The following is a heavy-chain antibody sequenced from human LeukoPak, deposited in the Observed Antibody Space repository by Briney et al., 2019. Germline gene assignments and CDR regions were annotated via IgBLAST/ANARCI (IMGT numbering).Heavy chain of an antibody. CDR3: VRDGHYHSGAFDP. Sequence: GGSLRLSCAASGFTFRTYWMHWVRQGPGKGLVWVSRISPDGYTTTYADSVKGRVTISRDNAKNMLYLEMNSLRAEDTAVYYCVRDGHYHSGAFDPWGQGSLVTVSS. CDR2: ISPDGYTT. V-gene: IGHV3-74*01. J-gene: IGHJ5*02. CDR1: GFTFRTYW. D-gene: IGHD3-22*01.